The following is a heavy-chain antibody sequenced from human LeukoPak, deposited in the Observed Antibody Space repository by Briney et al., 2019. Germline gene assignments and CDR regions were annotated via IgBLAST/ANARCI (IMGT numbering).Heavy chain of an antibody. CDR3: ARIYYDILTGHRYFDY. J-gene: IGHJ4*02. Sequence: PSETLSLTCAVYGGSFSGYYWSWIRQPPGKGLEWIGEINHSGSTNYNPSLKSRVTISVDKSRNLFSLRLGSVTAADTALYYCARIYYDILTGHRYFDYWGQGTLVTVSS. D-gene: IGHD3-9*01. CDR2: INHSGST. V-gene: IGHV4-34*01. CDR1: GGSFSGYY.